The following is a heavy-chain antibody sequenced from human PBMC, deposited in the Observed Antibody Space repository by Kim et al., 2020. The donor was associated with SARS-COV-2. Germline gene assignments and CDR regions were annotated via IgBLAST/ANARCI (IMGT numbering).Heavy chain of an antibody. D-gene: IGHD6-13*01. J-gene: IGHJ6*02. CDR1: GYTFTGYY. CDR3: ARVGSSSWYNYGMDV. CDR2: INPNSGGT. Sequence: ASVKVSCKASGYTFTGYYMHWVRQAPGQGLEWMGRINPNSGGTNYAQKFQGRVTMTRDTSISTAYMELSRLRSDDTAVYYCARVGSSSWYNYGMDVWGQGTTVTVSS. V-gene: IGHV1-2*06.